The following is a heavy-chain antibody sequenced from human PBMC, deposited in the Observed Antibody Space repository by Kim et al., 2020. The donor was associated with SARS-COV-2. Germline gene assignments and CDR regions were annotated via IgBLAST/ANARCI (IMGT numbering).Heavy chain of an antibody. Sequence: PSLRGRVTISVDPSKNQFSLKLSSVTAADTAVYYCARSPITMIVVVTHFDIWGQGTMVTVSS. D-gene: IGHD3-22*01. V-gene: IGHV4-31*02. J-gene: IGHJ3*02. CDR3: ARSPITMIVVVTHFDI.